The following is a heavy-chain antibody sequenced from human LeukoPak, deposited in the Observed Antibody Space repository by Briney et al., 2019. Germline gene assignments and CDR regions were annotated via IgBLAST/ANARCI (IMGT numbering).Heavy chain of an antibody. J-gene: IGHJ5*02. CDR2: ISGSGGST. D-gene: IGHD6-13*01. CDR1: GFTFSSYG. Sequence: GGSLRLSYAASGFTFSSYGMSWVRQAPGKGLEWVSAISGSGGSTYYADSVKGRFAISRDNSKNTLYLQMNSLRAEDTAVYYCAKDPRIAAAYKKGWFDPWGQGTLVTVSS. CDR3: AKDPRIAAAYKKGWFDP. V-gene: IGHV3-23*01.